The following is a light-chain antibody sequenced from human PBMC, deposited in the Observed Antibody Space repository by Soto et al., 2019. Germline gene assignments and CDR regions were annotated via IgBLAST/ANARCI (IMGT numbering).Light chain of an antibody. Sequence: EIVMTQSPATLSVSPGERATLSCRASQSVSSNLAWYPQKPGQAPRLLIYGASTRATGIPATFSGSGSGTDFSLTISSLQSEDFAVYYCQQYDNWPYTFGQGTKLEIK. CDR2: GAS. V-gene: IGKV3-15*01. J-gene: IGKJ2*01. CDR1: QSVSSN. CDR3: QQYDNWPYT.